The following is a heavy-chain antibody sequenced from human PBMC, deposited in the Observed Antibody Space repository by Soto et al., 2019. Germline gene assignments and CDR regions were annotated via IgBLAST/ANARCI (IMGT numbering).Heavy chain of an antibody. CDR2: ISLDGNDK. CDR1: GTTLNDYA. V-gene: IGHV3-30-3*01. Sequence: PGGSLRLSWEVSGTTLNDYAMRWVRQAPGKGLEWIGFISLDGNDKYYADSVKGRFTISRDNSKNTLYLQMNSLRAEETAVYYCAKDPPSTVTAGRYGMDVWGQGTTVTVSS. D-gene: IGHD4-4*01. J-gene: IGHJ6*02. CDR3: AKDPPSTVTAGRYGMDV.